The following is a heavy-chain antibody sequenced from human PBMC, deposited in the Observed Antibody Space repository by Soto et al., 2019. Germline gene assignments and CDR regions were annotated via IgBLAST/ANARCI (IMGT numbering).Heavy chain of an antibody. CDR2: IYSGGST. V-gene: IGHV3-66*02. CDR1: GFTVSSNY. Sequence: WGSLRLSCAASGFTVSSNYMSWVRQAPGKGLEWVSVIYSGGSTYYADSVKGRFTISRDNSKNTLYLQMNSLRAEDTAVYYCARAKDKVDAFDIWGQGTMVTVSS. J-gene: IGHJ3*02. CDR3: ARAKDKVDAFDI.